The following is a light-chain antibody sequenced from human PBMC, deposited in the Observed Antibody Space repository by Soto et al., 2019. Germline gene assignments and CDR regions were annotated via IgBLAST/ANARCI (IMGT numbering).Light chain of an antibody. Sequence: QSALTQHASVSGSPGQSITISCTGTSSDVGGYNYVSWYQQHPGKAPKLMIYDVSNRPSGVSNRFSGSNSGNTASLTISGLQAEDEADYYCSSYTSSSTLGVFGGGTKLTVL. CDR1: SSDVGGYNY. V-gene: IGLV2-14*03. CDR3: SSYTSSSTLGV. J-gene: IGLJ2*01. CDR2: DVS.